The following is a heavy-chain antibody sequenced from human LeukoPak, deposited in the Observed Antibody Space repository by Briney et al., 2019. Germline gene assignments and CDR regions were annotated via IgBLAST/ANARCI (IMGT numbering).Heavy chain of an antibody. D-gene: IGHD4-17*01. J-gene: IGHJ4*02. V-gene: IGHV1-69*04. CDR1: GGTFSSYA. Sequence: ASVKVSCKASGGTFSSYAISWVRQAPGQGLEWMGRIIPILGIANYAQKFQGRVTITADKSTSTAYMELSSLRSEDTAVYYCARDGVLGGPTVTGQFDYWGQGTLVTVSS. CDR2: IIPILGIA. CDR3: ARDGVLGGPTVTGQFDY.